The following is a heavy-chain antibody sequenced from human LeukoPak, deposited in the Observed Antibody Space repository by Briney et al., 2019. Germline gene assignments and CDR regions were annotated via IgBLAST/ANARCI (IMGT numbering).Heavy chain of an antibody. CDR2: IMPMFGTA. Sequence: SVKVSCKASGYTFTSYYMHWVRQAPGQGLEWMGGIMPMFGTANYAQRFQGRVTITADKSTSTAYMELSSLRSEDTAVYYCASGRTDIVVVPATLRNYYFDYWGQGTLVTVSS. D-gene: IGHD2-2*01. V-gene: IGHV1-69*06. J-gene: IGHJ4*02. CDR3: ASGRTDIVVVPATLRNYYFDY. CDR1: GYTFTSYY.